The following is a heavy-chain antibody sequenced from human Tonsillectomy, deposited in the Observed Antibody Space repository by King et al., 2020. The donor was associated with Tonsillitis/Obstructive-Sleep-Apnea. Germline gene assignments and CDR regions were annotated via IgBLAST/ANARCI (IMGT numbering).Heavy chain of an antibody. D-gene: IGHD7-27*01. Sequence: QLVQSGGGLVKPGGSLRLSCAASGFTFSSYSMNWVRQAPGKGLEWVSFISSSSSYIYYADSVKGRFTISRDNAKNSLYLQMNSLRAEDTAVYYCARISNWGSGYFDYWGQGTLVTVSS. CDR1: GFTFSSYS. CDR2: ISSSSSYI. J-gene: IGHJ4*02. V-gene: IGHV3-21*01. CDR3: ARISNWGSGYFDY.